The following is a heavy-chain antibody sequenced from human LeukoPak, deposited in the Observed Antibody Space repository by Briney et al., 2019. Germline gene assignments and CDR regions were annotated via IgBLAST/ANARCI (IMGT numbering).Heavy chain of an antibody. D-gene: IGHD3-22*01. Sequence: PGRSLRLSCAASGFTFSSYGMHWVRQAPGKELEWVAVISYDGSNKYYADSVKGRFTISRDNSKNTLYLQMNSLRAEDTAVYYCAKDEAATYYYDSSGYPHWGQGTLVTVSS. V-gene: IGHV3-30*18. CDR1: GFTFSSYG. CDR2: ISYDGSNK. J-gene: IGHJ4*02. CDR3: AKDEAATYYYDSSGYPH.